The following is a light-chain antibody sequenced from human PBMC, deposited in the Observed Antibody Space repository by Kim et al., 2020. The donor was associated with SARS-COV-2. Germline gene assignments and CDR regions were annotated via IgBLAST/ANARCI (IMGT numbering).Light chain of an antibody. CDR1: GGSIATDF. J-gene: IGLJ2*01. CDR3: QSYDDNKWV. Sequence: NFMLTQPPSVSESPGKTVILTCTRSGGSIATDFVQWFQQRPGSSPTTVIYGDQQRPSGVPDRFSGSVDSSSNSASLTISGLKTDDGADYYCQSYDDNKWVFGGGTQRTVL. V-gene: IGLV6-57*01. CDR2: GDQ.